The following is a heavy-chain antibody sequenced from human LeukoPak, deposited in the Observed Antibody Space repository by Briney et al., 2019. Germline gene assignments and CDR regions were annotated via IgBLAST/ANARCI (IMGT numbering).Heavy chain of an antibody. CDR2: VYHTGHT. CDR1: GDSISGYY. CDR3: ARHRFGHLFDY. V-gene: IGHV4-59*01. Sequence: SETLSLTCTVSGDSISGYYWSWIRQPPGKGLEWIGYVYHTGHTHYSPSLKSRVTVSLDTSRNQVSLILGSVTAADTAVYYCARHRFGHLFDYWGQGTLVTVSS. J-gene: IGHJ4*02. D-gene: IGHD3-16*01.